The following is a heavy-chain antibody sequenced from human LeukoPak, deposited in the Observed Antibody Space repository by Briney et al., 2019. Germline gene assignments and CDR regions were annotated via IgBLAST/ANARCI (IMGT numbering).Heavy chain of an antibody. V-gene: IGHV4-4*07. CDR3: ARDTDFGSGTKAFDI. CDR2: IYTSGAT. D-gene: IGHD3-10*01. Sequence: PSETLSLTCTVSGGSISSYYWSWIRQPAGKGLEWIGRIYTSGATNYNPSLKSRVTMSVDTSKKQISLKLSSVTAADTAVYYCARDTDFGSGTKAFDIWGQGTIVTVSS. CDR1: GGSISSYY. J-gene: IGHJ3*02.